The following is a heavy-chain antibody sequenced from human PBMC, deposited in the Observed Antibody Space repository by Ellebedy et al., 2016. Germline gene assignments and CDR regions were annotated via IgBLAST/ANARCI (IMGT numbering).Heavy chain of an antibody. D-gene: IGHD1-7*01. Sequence: ASVKVSCXASGYTFTGYYMHWVRQAPGQGLEWMGWINPNSGGTNYAQKFQGRVTMTRDTSISTAYMELSRLRSDDTAVYYCARVRTTTALYYMDVWGKGTTVTVSS. CDR3: ARVRTTTALYYMDV. CDR2: INPNSGGT. J-gene: IGHJ6*03. V-gene: IGHV1-2*02. CDR1: GYTFTGYY.